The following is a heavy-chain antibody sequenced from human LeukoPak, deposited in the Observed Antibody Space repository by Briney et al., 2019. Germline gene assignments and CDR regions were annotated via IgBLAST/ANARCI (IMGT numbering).Heavy chain of an antibody. CDR1: GGSISSSNYY. V-gene: IGHV4-39*07. J-gene: IGHJ4*02. CDR2: IYYSGST. CDR3: ARETAAAGSFIAINDY. D-gene: IGHD6-13*01. Sequence: PSETLSLTCTVSGGSISSSNYYWGWIRQPPGKGLEWIGSIYYSGSTYYNPSLKSRATISVDKSKNQFSLKMSSVTAADTAIYYCARETAAAGSFIAINDYWSQGTLVTVSS.